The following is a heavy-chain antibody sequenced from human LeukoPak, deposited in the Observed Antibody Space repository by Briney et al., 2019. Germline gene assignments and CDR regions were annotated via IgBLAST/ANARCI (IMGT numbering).Heavy chain of an antibody. D-gene: IGHD3-3*01. J-gene: IGHJ1*01. Sequence: GGSLRLSCAASGFTFSSYAMSWVRQAPGKGLEWVSAISGSGGSTYYADPVKGRFTISRDNSKNTLYLQMNSLRAEDTAVYYCAKDLSQYYDSWSGYYTPGWDSEYFQHWGQGTLVTVSS. V-gene: IGHV3-23*01. CDR2: ISGSGGST. CDR3: AKDLSQYYDSWSGYYTPGWDSEYFQH. CDR1: GFTFSSYA.